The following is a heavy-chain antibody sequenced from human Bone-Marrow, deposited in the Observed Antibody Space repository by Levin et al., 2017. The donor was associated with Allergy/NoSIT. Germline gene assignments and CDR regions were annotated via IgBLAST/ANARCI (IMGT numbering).Heavy chain of an antibody. D-gene: IGHD3-10*01. CDR3: ASEIFGSQSYYSPGAFNY. V-gene: IGHV3-30*03. CDR2: ISHDGSDA. J-gene: IGHJ4*02. Sequence: GGSLRLSCAASGFTFKNYGMHWFRQAPGKGLEWVARISHDGSDAKYAESVKGRFTISRDNSQNTLFLQLDSLRLEDTAVFYCASEIFGSQSYYSPGAFNYWGQGTLVTVSS. CDR1: GFTFKNYG.